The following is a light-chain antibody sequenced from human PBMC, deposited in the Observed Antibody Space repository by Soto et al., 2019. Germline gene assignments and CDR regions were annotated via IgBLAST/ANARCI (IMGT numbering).Light chain of an antibody. Sequence: QSVLTQPASVSGSPGQSITIFCTGTSGDIGTYNLVSWYQQYPGRAPQLIIFEGNKRPSGVSNRFSASKSGNTASLAISGLQAEDEADYYCNSFTTSTTYVFGTGTKVTVL. CDR2: EGN. CDR3: NSFTTSTTYV. CDR1: SGDIGTYNL. V-gene: IGLV2-14*02. J-gene: IGLJ1*01.